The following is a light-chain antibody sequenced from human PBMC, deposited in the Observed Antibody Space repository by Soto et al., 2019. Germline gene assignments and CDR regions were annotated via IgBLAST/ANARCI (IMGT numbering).Light chain of an antibody. Sequence: QSTLTQPTSVSGSPGQSITISCTGTSSVVGGYNYVSWYQQHPGKAPKLMIYDVSNRPSGVSSRFSGSKSGNTASLTISGLQAEDEADYYCSSYTSSSPYVFGTGTKVTVL. CDR3: SSYTSSSPYV. CDR1: SSVVGGYNY. J-gene: IGLJ1*01. CDR2: DVS. V-gene: IGLV2-14*01.